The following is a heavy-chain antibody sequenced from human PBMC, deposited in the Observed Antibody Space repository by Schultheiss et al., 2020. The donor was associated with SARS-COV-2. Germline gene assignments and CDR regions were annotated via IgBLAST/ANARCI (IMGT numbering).Heavy chain of an antibody. CDR3: AREGTYYDFWSGLPYYYGMDV. Sequence: ESLKISCTVSGYSISSGYYWGWIRQPPGKGLEWIGSIYHSGSTYYNPSLKSRVTISVDTSKNQFSLKLSSVTAADTAVYYCAREGTYYDFWSGLPYYYGMDVWGQGTTVTVSS. CDR1: GYSISSGYY. CDR2: IYHSGST. V-gene: IGHV4-38-2*02. D-gene: IGHD3-3*01. J-gene: IGHJ6*02.